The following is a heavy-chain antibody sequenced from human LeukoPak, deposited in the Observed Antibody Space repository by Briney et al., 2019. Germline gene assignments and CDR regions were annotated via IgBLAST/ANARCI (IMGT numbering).Heavy chain of an antibody. D-gene: IGHD1-26*01. J-gene: IGHJ4*02. Sequence: GGSLRLSCAASGFTFTNYWMHWVRQAPGKGLEWVANIKQDGSEKYYVDSVKGRFTISRDNAKNSLYLQMNSLGAEDTAVYYCAGDSGDYWGQGTLVTVSS. CDR3: AGDSGDY. CDR2: IKQDGSEK. V-gene: IGHV3-7*01. CDR1: GFTFTNYW.